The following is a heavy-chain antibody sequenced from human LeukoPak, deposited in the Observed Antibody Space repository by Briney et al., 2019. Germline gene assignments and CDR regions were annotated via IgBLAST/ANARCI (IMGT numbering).Heavy chain of an antibody. V-gene: IGHV4-59*01. D-gene: IGHD2-2*01. CDR3: ARGPSAAPLDY. CDR2: IYYSGST. CDR1: GGSISSYY. Sequence: SETLSLTCTVSGGSISSYYWSWIRQPPGKGLEWIGYIYYSGSTNYNPSLESRVTISVDTSKNQFSLKLSSVTAADTAVYYCARGPSAAPLDYWGQGTLVTVSS. J-gene: IGHJ4*02.